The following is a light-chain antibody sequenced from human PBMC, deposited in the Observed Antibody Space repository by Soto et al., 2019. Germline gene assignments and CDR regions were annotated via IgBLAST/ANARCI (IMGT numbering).Light chain of an antibody. CDR3: HQYEISPFT. V-gene: IGKV3-20*01. Sequence: EVVLTVSPDSLSLSPGETATVSCRASQSVRSSFLAWYQQKPGPAPRLLIYGASNRATDVPDRFSGGGSGTDFSLTISRLELQDFAVYYCHQYEISPFTFGQGTSL. CDR2: GAS. CDR1: QSVRSSF. J-gene: IGKJ2*01.